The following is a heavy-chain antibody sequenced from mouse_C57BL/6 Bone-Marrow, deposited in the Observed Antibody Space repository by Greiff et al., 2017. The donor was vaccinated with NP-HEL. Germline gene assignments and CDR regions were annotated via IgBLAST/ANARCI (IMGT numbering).Heavy chain of an antibody. CDR3: ARSSRDPYFDV. J-gene: IGHJ1*03. CDR1: GYTFTSYW. V-gene: IGHV1-64*01. CDR2: IHPNSGST. Sequence: VKLQQPGAELVKPGASVKLSCKASGYTFTSYWMHWVKQRPGQGLEWIGMIHPNSGSTNYNEKFKSKATLTVDKSSSTAYMQLSSLTSEDSAVYYCARSSRDPYFDVWGTGTTVTVSS. D-gene: IGHD3-3*01.